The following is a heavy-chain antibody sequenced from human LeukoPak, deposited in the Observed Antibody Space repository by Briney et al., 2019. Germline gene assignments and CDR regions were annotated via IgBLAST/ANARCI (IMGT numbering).Heavy chain of an antibody. CDR2: ISYDGSNK. Sequence: GGSLRLSCAASGFTFSSYAMHWVRQAPGKGLEWVAVISYDGSNKYYADSVKGRFTISRDNSKNTLYLQTNSLRAEDTAVYYCASHNGGGSVFDYWGQGTLVTVSS. J-gene: IGHJ4*02. D-gene: IGHD2-15*01. V-gene: IGHV3-30-3*01. CDR1: GFTFSSYA. CDR3: ASHNGGGSVFDY.